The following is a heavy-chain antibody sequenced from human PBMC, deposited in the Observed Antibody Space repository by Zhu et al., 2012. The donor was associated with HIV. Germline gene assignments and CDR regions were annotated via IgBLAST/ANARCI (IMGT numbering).Heavy chain of an antibody. J-gene: IGHJ4*02. D-gene: IGHD6-19*01. V-gene: IGHV3-9*03. CDR1: GFTFDDYA. CDR3: AKXMTSSGVGPFDY. CDR2: ISWNSGSI. Sequence: EVQLVESGGGLVQPGRSLRLSCAASGFTFDDYAMHWVRQAPGKGLEWVSGISWNSGSIGYADSVKGRFTISRDNAKNSLYLQMNSLRAEDMALYYCAKXMTSSGVGPFDYWGQGTLVTVSS.